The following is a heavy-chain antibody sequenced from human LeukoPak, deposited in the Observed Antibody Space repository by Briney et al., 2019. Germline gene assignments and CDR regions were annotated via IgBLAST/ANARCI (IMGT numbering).Heavy chain of an antibody. CDR2: IRYDGSNK. CDR3: AKDLGSQGTHFDY. D-gene: IGHD3-10*01. CDR1: GFTSSSYG. V-gene: IGHV3-30*02. Sequence: GGSLRLSCAASGFTSSSYGMHWVRQAPGKGLEWVAFIRYDGSNKYYADSVKGRFTISRDNSKNTLYLQMNSLRAEDTAVYYCAKDLGSQGTHFDYWGQGTLVTVSS. J-gene: IGHJ4*02.